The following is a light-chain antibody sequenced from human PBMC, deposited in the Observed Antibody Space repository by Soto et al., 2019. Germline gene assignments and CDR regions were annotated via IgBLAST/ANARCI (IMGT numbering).Light chain of an antibody. CDR3: SSYTSSSTGV. V-gene: IGLV2-14*01. J-gene: IGLJ1*01. CDR2: EVR. CDR1: SSDVGVYNH. Sequence: QSVLTQPASVSGTPGQSITFSCTGTSSDVGVYNHVSWYQQHPGKAPKLMIYEVRNRPSGVSNRFSGSKSGNTASLTISGLQAEDEADYYCSSYTSSSTGVFGTGTKVTVL.